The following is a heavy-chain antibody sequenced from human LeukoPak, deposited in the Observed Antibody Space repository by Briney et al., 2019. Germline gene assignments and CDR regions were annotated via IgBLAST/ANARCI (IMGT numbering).Heavy chain of an antibody. D-gene: IGHD2-15*01. CDR3: ARASYCSGGSCYSPLYYYYYYGMDV. CDR2: INHSGST. J-gene: IGHJ6*02. V-gene: IGHV4-34*01. CDR1: GGSFSGYY. Sequence: SETLSLTCAVYGGSFSGYYWSRIRQPPGKGLEWIGEINHSGSTNYNPSLKSRVTISVDTSKNQFSLKLSSVTAADTAVYYCARASYCSGGSCYSPLYYYYYYGMDVWGQGTTVTVSS.